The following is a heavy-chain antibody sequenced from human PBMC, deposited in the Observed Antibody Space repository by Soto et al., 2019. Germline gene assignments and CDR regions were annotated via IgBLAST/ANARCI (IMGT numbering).Heavy chain of an antibody. CDR1: GYTFTGYY. Sequence: ASVKVSCKASGYTFTGYYMHWARQAPGQGLEWMGWINPNSGGTNYAQKFQGWVTMTRDTSISTAYMELSRLRSDDTAVYYCARDLPKYCSGGSCYGMDVWGQGTTVTVSS. V-gene: IGHV1-2*04. D-gene: IGHD2-15*01. J-gene: IGHJ6*02. CDR2: INPNSGGT. CDR3: ARDLPKYCSGGSCYGMDV.